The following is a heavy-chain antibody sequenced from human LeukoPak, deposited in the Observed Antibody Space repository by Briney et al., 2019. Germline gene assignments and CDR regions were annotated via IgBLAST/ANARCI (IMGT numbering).Heavy chain of an antibody. CDR3: ARRTLRFLEWNPIDAFDI. J-gene: IGHJ3*02. V-gene: IGHV4-59*08. CDR1: GGSIGSYY. Sequence: PSETLSLTCTVSGGSIGSYYWSWIRQPPGKGLEWIGYIYYSGSTNYNPSLKSRVTISVDTSKNQFSLKLSSVTAADTAVYYCARRTLRFLEWNPIDAFDIWGQGTKVTASS. CDR2: IYYSGST. D-gene: IGHD3-3*01.